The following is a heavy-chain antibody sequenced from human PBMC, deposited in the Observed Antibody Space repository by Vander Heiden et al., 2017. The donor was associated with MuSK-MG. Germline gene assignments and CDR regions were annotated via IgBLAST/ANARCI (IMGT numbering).Heavy chain of an antibody. D-gene: IGHD3-10*01. CDR2: MKQDGSEK. CDR1: GFTFSRYW. J-gene: IGHJ4*02. V-gene: IGHV3-7*01. CDR3: AREGGVWFGELIDS. Sequence: EVQLVESGGGLVQPGGSLRLSCAASGFTFSRYWMNWVRQAPGKGLEWVANMKQDGSEKYYVDSVKGRFTISRDNAKNSLYLQMNSLRAEDTAVYYCAREGGVWFGELIDSWGQGTLVTVSS.